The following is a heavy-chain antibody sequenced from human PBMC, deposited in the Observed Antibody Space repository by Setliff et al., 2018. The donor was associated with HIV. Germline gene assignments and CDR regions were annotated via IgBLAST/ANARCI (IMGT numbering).Heavy chain of an antibody. Sequence: GASVKVSCKASGDTFGKYVIGWVRQARGQGLEWVGGIVPILNIAKYAQNFQDRVTITADKSTRTAYMELRSLRSDDTAVYYCARDQGYSYGEGLDYWGQGTLVTVSS. CDR3: ARDQGYSYGEGLDY. D-gene: IGHD5-18*01. V-gene: IGHV1-69*10. CDR1: GDTFGKYV. CDR2: IVPILNIA. J-gene: IGHJ4*02.